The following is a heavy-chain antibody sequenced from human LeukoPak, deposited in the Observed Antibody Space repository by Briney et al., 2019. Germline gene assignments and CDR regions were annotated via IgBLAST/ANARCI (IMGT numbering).Heavy chain of an antibody. Sequence: SETLSLTCTVSGGSISSYYWRWIRQPPGKGLEWIGYIYYSGSTNYNPSLKSRVTISVDTSKNQFSLKLSSVTAADTAVYYCARVRVWGSYRYLDYWGQGTLVTVSS. CDR3: ARVRVWGSYRYLDY. D-gene: IGHD3-16*02. CDR2: IYYSGST. CDR1: GGSISSYY. V-gene: IGHV4-59*01. J-gene: IGHJ4*02.